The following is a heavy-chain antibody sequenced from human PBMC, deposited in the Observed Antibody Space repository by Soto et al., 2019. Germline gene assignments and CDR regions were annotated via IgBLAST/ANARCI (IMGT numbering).Heavy chain of an antibody. V-gene: IGHV4-4*02. D-gene: IGHD6-13*01. CDR1: RGPPCRNNL. J-gene: IGHJ6*02. CDR3: ARYSAGISGYYYGVDV. CDR2: IFHSGST. Sequence: PSETLPYPCSLSRGPPCRNNLRSWIRPPPGKGLEWIGEIFHSGSTNCNPSLKSRVTISVDKSKNHFSLKVNSVTAADTAVYYCARYSAGISGYYYGVDVWGQGTTVTVS.